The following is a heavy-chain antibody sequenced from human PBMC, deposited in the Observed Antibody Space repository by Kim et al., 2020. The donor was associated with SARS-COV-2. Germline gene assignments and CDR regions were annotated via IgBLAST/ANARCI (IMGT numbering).Heavy chain of an antibody. V-gene: IGHV3-13*01. CDR3: ARDRGSYGFDY. J-gene: IGHJ4*02. CDR2: T. Sequence: TNYPSSGKGRFTISRENANNSLYLQMNSLRAGDTAVYYCARDRGSYGFDYWGQGTLVTVSS. D-gene: IGHD1-26*01.